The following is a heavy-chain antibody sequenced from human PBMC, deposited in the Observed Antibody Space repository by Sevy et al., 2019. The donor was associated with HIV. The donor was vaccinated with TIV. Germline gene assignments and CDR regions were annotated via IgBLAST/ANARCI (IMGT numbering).Heavy chain of an antibody. V-gene: IGHV3-30*04. CDR3: ARDRGEILSSAFDY. J-gene: IGHJ4*02. D-gene: IGHD3-16*01. CDR1: GFTFSDYR. CDR2: ISYDGRNNK. Sequence: GGSLRLSCAASGFTFSDYRMHWVRQAPGKGLEWVAVISYDGRNNKNNADSVKGRFTISRDNSKNTGYLQMNSLRAEDTAIYYCARDRGEILSSAFDYWGQGTLVTVSS.